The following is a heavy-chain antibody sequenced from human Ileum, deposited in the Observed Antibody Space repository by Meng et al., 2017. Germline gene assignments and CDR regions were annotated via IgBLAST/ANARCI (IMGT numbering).Heavy chain of an antibody. J-gene: IGHJ4*02. CDR2: IYYSGST. CDR1: SGSVRSGSYY. CDR3: ARFDFWSGSYCLDY. V-gene: IGHV4-61*01. D-gene: IGHD3-3*01. Sequence: RPSPVVSSDPLSLPCTFSSGSVRSGSYYWRWIRQPPGKGLEWIGYIYYSGSTDYNPSLKSRVTISVDTSKNQFSLRLSSVTAADTAAYYCARFDFWSGSYCLDYWGQGALVTVSS.